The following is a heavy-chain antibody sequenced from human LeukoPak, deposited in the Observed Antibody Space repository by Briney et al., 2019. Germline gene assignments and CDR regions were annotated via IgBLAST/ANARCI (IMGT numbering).Heavy chain of an antibody. V-gene: IGHV3-7*05. CDR2: ITQVGRRK. D-gene: IGHD2-21*01. Sequence: PGGSLRLSCAASGFTFSSHWMSWVRQAPGKGMEWVALITQVGRRKFYVDSVRGRFTISRDNAKSSLYLQMNDLNAEDTALYYCAKTYCGGTSCSKSGEWFDPRGQGTLVTVSS. CDR1: GFTFSSHW. J-gene: IGHJ5*02. CDR3: AKTYCGGTSCSKSGEWFDP.